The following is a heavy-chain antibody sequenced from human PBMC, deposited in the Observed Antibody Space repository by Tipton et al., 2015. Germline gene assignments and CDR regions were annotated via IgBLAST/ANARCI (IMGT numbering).Heavy chain of an antibody. D-gene: IGHD4-17*01. CDR1: GFSFSSYG. J-gene: IGHJ6*02. CDR3: ARDYGDYVDAYFYYGMDV. V-gene: IGHV3-33*01. CDR2: IWHDGSNK. Sequence: SLRLSCAASGFSFSSYGIHWVRQAPGEGLEWVAVIWHDGSNKYYADSVKGRFTISRDNFKNTLYLQMNSLRVEDTAVYYCARDYGDYVDAYFYYGMDVWGQGTTVTVSS.